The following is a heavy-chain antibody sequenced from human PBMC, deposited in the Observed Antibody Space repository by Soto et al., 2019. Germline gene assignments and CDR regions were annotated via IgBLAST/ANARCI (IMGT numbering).Heavy chain of an antibody. CDR2: IIPIFGTA. D-gene: IGHD1-26*01. CDR1: GGTFSSYA. Sequence: SVKVSCKASGGTFSSYAISWVRQAPGQGLEWMGGIIPIFGTANYAQKFQGRVTITADKSTSTAYMELSSLRSEDTAVYYCARDQLRIFESGSYYQGRGYDIWREGTMVTVSS. V-gene: IGHV1-69*06. J-gene: IGHJ3*02. CDR3: ARDQLRIFESGSYYQGRGYDI.